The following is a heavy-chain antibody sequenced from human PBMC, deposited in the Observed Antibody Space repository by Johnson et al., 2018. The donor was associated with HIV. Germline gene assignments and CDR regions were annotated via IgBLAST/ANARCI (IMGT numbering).Heavy chain of an antibody. Sequence: VPLVESGGGLVKPGGSLRLSCAASGFTFSDAWMNWVRQAPGKGLEWVGRVKSKTDGGTTDYAAPVKGRFTISRDDSKKTLYLQMNSLKTEDTAVYYCTTPGYDTEDAFDLWGQGTMVTVSS. CDR3: TTPGYDTEDAFDL. CDR1: GFTFSDAW. D-gene: IGHD3-9*01. CDR2: VKSKTDGGTT. V-gene: IGHV3-15*01. J-gene: IGHJ3*01.